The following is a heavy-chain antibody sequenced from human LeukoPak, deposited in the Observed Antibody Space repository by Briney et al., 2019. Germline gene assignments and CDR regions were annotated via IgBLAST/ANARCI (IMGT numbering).Heavy chain of an antibody. CDR3: AKGWGSDWYDRFLFDY. V-gene: IGHV3-66*01. CDR1: GFTVSTNY. D-gene: IGHD6-19*01. J-gene: IGHJ4*02. CDR2: IYSGDTT. Sequence: GGSLRLSCAASGFTVSTNYMSWVRQAPGKGLEWVSVIYSGDTTFYADSVRGKFTISRDNSKNTLYLQMNSLRAEDTAVYYCAKGWGSDWYDRFLFDYWGQGTLVTVFS.